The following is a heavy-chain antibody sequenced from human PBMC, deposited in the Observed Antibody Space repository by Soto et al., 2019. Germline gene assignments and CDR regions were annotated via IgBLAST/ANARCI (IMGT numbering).Heavy chain of an antibody. CDR1: GFTFSSYS. Sequence: EVQLVESGGGLVKPGGSLRLSCAASGFTFSSYSMNWVRQAPGKGLEWVSSSSSSSSYIYYADSVKGRFTISRDNATYSLYLQMNSLRAEDTAVYYCARSLPLEGRLRYFDWLPHDYWGQGTLVTVSS. V-gene: IGHV3-21*01. J-gene: IGHJ4*02. D-gene: IGHD3-9*01. CDR2: SSSSSSYI. CDR3: ARSLPLEGRLRYFDWLPHDY.